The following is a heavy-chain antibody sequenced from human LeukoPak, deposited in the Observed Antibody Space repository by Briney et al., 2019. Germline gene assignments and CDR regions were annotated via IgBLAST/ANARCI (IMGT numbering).Heavy chain of an antibody. J-gene: IGHJ4*02. CDR1: GGSFSGYY. CDR3: ARYLKENDSSGRYYFDY. CDR2: INHSGGT. V-gene: IGHV4-34*01. Sequence: SETLSLTCAVYGGSFSGYYWSWIRQPPGKGLEWIGEINHSGGTNYNPSLKSRVTISVDTSKNQFSLKLSSVTAADTAVYYCARYLKENDSSGRYYFDYWGQGTLVTVSS. D-gene: IGHD3-22*01.